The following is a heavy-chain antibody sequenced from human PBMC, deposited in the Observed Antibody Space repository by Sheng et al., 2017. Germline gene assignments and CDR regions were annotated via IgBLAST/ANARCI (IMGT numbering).Heavy chain of an antibody. D-gene: IGHD3-3*01. J-gene: IGHJ6*02. V-gene: IGHV3-53*01. CDR2: IYSGGST. CDR1: GFTVSSNY. CDR3: ARAGGGVSYDFWSGYVSPGMDV. Sequence: EVQLVESGGGLIQPGGSLRLSCAASGFTVSSNYMSWVRQAPGKGLEWVSVIYSGGSTYYADSVKGRFTISRDNSKNTLYLQMNSLRAEDTAVYYCARAGGGVSYDFWSGYVSPGMDVWGQGTTVTVSS.